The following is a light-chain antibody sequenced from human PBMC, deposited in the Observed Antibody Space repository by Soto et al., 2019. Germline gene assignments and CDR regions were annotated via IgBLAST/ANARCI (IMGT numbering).Light chain of an antibody. CDR2: EVN. CDR1: STDVGGYNY. Sequence: QSVLAQPSSVSGSPGQSITISCTGTSTDVGGYNYVSWYQHHPGKGPILIIYEVNNRPSGVSDRFSGSKSGNKASLTISNLEAEDESDYYCGSYTSTDTPFVFGTGTKVTVL. CDR3: GSYTSTDTPFV. J-gene: IGLJ1*01. V-gene: IGLV2-14*01.